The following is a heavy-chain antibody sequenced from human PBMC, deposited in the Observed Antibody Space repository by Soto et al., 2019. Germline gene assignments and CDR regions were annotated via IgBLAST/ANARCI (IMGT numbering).Heavy chain of an antibody. CDR2: IYYTGST. V-gene: IGHV4-30-4*01. Sequence: PSETLSLTCTVSGGSIGSGDYYWSWIRQPPGKGLEWIGYIYYTGSTYYNPSLKSRLTMSVDTSKNQLSLKLTSVTAADTAVYYCARAFDDSSGYYGGLGYWGQGTLVTVLL. J-gene: IGHJ4*02. CDR3: ARAFDDSSGYYGGLGY. D-gene: IGHD3-22*01. CDR1: GGSIGSGDYY.